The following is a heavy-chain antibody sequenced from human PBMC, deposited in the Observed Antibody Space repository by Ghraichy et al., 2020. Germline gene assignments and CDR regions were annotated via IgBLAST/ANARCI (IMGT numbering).Heavy chain of an antibody. D-gene: IGHD3-3*01. J-gene: IGHJ4*02. CDR2: ISGSGGST. CDR3: AKHGRGSPITIFGVVIIWDVSFDY. V-gene: IGHV3-23*01. CDR1: GFTFSSYA. Sequence: GGSLRLSCAASGFTFSSYAMSWVRQAPGKGLEWVSAISGSGGSTYYADSVKGRFTISRDNSKNTLYLQMNSLRAEDTAVYYCAKHGRGSPITIFGVVIIWDVSFDYWGQGTLVTVSS.